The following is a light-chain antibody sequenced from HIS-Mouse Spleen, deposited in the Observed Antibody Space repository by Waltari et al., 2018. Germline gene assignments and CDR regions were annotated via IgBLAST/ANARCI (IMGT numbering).Light chain of an antibody. Sequence: SYVLTQPPSVSVAPGQTARITCGGNNIGSKSVHWYQQKPGQAPVLVVYDDRARPSGLPARFSGSNSGNTATLTISRVEAGDEADYYCQVWDSSSDHYVFGTGTKVTVL. CDR1: NIGSKS. CDR3: QVWDSSSDHYV. V-gene: IGLV3-21*02. CDR2: DDR. J-gene: IGLJ1*01.